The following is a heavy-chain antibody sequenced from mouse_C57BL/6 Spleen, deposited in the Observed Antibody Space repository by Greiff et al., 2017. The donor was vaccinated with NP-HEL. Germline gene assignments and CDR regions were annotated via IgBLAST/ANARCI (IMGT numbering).Heavy chain of an antibody. D-gene: IGHD1-1*01. J-gene: IGHJ3*01. CDR1: GYTFTDYY. CDR2: INPNNGGT. Sequence: VQLQQSGPELVKPGASVKISCKASGYTFTDYYMNWVKQSHGKSLEWIGDINPNNGGTSYNQKFKGKATLTVDKSSSTAYMELRSLTSEDSAVYYCARFGSSYDWFAYWGQGTLVTVSA. V-gene: IGHV1-26*01. CDR3: ARFGSSYDWFAY.